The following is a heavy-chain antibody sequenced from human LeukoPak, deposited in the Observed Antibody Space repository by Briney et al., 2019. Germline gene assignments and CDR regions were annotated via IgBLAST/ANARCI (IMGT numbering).Heavy chain of an antibody. CDR1: GGSISSYY. Sequence: PSETLSLTCTVSGGSISSYYWSWIRQPAGKGLEWIGRIYTSGSTNSNPSLNSRVTMSVDTSKTQFSLKLSSVTAADTAVYYCARGVHCSSTSCYILAYFDPWGQGTLVTVSS. CDR3: ARGVHCSSTSCYILAYFDP. CDR2: IYTSGST. D-gene: IGHD2-2*02. V-gene: IGHV4-4*07. J-gene: IGHJ5*02.